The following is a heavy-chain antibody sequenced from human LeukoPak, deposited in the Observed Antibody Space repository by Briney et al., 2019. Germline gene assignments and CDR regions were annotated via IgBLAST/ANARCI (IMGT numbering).Heavy chain of an antibody. CDR2: ISAYNGNT. D-gene: IGHD2-2*01. CDR3: ARPVVPARSSWFNP. V-gene: IGHV1-18*01. CDR1: GYTFTSYG. J-gene: IGHJ5*02. Sequence: GASVKVSCKASGYTFTSYGISWVRQAPGQGLEWMGWISAYNGNTNYAQKLQGRVTMTTGTSTCTAYMELRSLRSDDTAVYYCARPVVPARSSWFNPWGQGTLVTVSS.